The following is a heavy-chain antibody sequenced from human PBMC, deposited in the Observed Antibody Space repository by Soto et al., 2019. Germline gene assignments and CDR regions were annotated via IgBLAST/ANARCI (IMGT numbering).Heavy chain of an antibody. CDR3: AKAVSSSSYYYYGMDV. CDR1: GFTFSSYG. Sequence: GGSLRLSCAASGFTFSSYGMHWVRQAPGKGLEWVAVISYDGSNKYYADSVKGRFTISRDNSKNTLYLQMNSLRAEDTAVYYCAKAVSSSSYYYYGMDVWGQGTTVTVSS. V-gene: IGHV3-30*18. D-gene: IGHD6-6*01. CDR2: ISYDGSNK. J-gene: IGHJ6*02.